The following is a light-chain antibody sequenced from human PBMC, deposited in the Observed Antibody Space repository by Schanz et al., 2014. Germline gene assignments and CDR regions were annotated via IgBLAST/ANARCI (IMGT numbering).Light chain of an antibody. V-gene: IGLV2-14*03. Sequence: QSALTQPASVSGSPGQSITISCTGTSSDVGAYNYVSWYQQHPGKAPKLMIYDVTDRPSGVSGRFSGSKSGNTASLTISGLQAEDEADYYCCSYAGTNTRRWVFGGGTKVTVL. CDR1: SSDVGAYNY. CDR2: DVT. J-gene: IGLJ3*02. CDR3: CSYAGTNTRRWV.